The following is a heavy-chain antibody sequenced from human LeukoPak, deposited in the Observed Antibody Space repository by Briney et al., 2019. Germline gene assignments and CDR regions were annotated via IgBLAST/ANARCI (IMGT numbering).Heavy chain of an antibody. CDR2: ISGSSDYI. Sequence: GGSLRLSCAASGFTFSIYGMNWVRQAPGRGLEWVSFISGSSDYIYYADSVKGRFTISRDNAKNSLYLQMNSLRAEDTAVYYCARDVFMAGGQGTLVTVSS. D-gene: IGHD3-10*01. V-gene: IGHV3-21*01. CDR3: ARDVFMA. CDR1: GFTFSIYG. J-gene: IGHJ4*02.